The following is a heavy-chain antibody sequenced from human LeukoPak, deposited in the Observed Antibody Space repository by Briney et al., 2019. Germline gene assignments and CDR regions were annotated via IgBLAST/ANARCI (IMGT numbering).Heavy chain of an antibody. V-gene: IGHV1-2*02. CDR2: TNPNSGGT. CDR3: ARETIAVVSFDY. CDR1: GYTFTGYY. Sequence: ASVKVSCKASGYTFTGYYMHWVRQAPGQGLEWMGWTNPNSGGTNYAQKFQGRVTMTRDTSISTAYMELSRLRSDDTAVYYCARETIAVVSFDYWGQGTLVTVSS. D-gene: IGHD6-19*01. J-gene: IGHJ4*02.